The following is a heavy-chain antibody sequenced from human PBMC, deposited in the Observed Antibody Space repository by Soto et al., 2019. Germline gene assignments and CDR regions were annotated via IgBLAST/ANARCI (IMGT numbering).Heavy chain of an antibody. J-gene: IGHJ4*02. V-gene: IGHV3-30-3*01. CDR2: ISYDGSNK. CDR1: GFTFSSYA. CDR3: ARGSSGWFKYYFDY. Sequence: QVQLVESGGGVVQPGRSLRLSCAASGFTFSSYAMHWVRQAPGKGPEWVAVISYDGSNKYYADSVKGRFTISRDNSKNTLYLQMNSLRAEDTAVYYCARGSSGWFKYYFDYWGQGTLVTVSS. D-gene: IGHD6-19*01.